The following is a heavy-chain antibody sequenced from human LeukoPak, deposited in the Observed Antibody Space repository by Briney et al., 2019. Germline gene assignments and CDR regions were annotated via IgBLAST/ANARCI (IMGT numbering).Heavy chain of an antibody. CDR1: GGSISTDY. CDR3: AGHRKYSGSQYFDY. CDR2: IYYSGSP. V-gene: IGHV4-59*01. Sequence: TSETLSLTCTVSGGSISTDYWSWIRQPPGKGLEWIGYIYYSGSPNYNPSLKGRVTMSVDTSKNQLSLKLTSVTAADTAVYYCAGHRKYSGSQYFDYWGQGTLVSVSS. D-gene: IGHD1-26*01. J-gene: IGHJ4*02.